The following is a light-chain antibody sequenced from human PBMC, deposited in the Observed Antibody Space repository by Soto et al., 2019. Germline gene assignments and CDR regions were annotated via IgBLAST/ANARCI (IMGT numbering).Light chain of an antibody. V-gene: IGLV1-40*01. Sequence: QSVLTQPPSVSGAPGQGVTISCTGGRSNIGAAYGVHWYQHLPGTAPKLLIYDDSNRPSGVPDRFSGSKSGTSASLDITGLQAEDEADYYCQSYDSSLSGFYVFGTGTKLTVL. CDR2: DDS. CDR1: RSNIGAAYG. CDR3: QSYDSSLSGFYV. J-gene: IGLJ1*01.